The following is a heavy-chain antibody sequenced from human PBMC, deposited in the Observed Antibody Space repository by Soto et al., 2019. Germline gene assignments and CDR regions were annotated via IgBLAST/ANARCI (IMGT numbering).Heavy chain of an antibody. Sequence: EVQLVESGGGLVKPGGSLRLSCAASGFSFSNAWMNWVRQAPGKGLEWVGRIKRKIDGEATDYAAPVKGRFTVSRDDSKSALYLQMNSLKGDDIAVYYCTTGSVEGVWGQGTTVTVS. J-gene: IGHJ6*02. CDR3: TTGSVEGV. CDR1: GFSFSNAW. V-gene: IGHV3-15*07. D-gene: IGHD2-15*01. CDR2: IKRKIDGEAT.